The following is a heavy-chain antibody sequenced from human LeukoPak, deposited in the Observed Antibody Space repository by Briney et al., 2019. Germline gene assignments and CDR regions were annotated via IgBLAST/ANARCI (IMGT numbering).Heavy chain of an antibody. D-gene: IGHD1-26*01. CDR1: GYTFTSYY. CDR3: AREGGSYYYFDY. V-gene: IGHV1-46*01. CDR2: INPSGGST. J-gene: IGHJ4*02. Sequence: ASVKVSCKASGYTFTSYYMHWVRQAPGQGLEWMGIINPSGGSTSYAQKFEGRVTMTRDTSTSTVYMELSSLRSEDTAVYYCAREGGSYYYFDYWGQGTLVTVSS.